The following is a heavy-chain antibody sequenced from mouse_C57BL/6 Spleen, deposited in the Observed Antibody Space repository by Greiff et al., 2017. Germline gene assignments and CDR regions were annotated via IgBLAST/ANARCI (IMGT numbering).Heavy chain of an antibody. J-gene: IGHJ1*03. Sequence: VQLQQPGAELVMPGASVKLSCKASGYTFTSYWMHWVKQRPGQGLEWIGEIDPSDSYTNYNQKFKGKSTLTVDNSSSTAYMQLSSLTSVDSAVYYCARVIPPSWYFDVWGTGTTVTVSS. CDR1: GYTFTSYW. D-gene: IGHD5-1-1*01. CDR2: IDPSDSYT. CDR3: ARVIPPSWYFDV. V-gene: IGHV1-69*01.